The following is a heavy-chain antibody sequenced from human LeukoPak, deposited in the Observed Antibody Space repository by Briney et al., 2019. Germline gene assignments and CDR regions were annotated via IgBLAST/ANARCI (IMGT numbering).Heavy chain of an antibody. CDR3: ARDLGGYSYGSGYNWFDP. Sequence: SVKVSCKASGGTFSSYAISWVRQAPGQGLEWMGGMIPTFGTANYAQKFQGRVTITADESTSTAYMELSSLRTEDTAVYYCARDLGGYSYGSGYNWFDPWGQGTLVTVSS. CDR2: MIPTFGTA. D-gene: IGHD5-18*01. V-gene: IGHV1-69*13. J-gene: IGHJ5*02. CDR1: GGTFSSYA.